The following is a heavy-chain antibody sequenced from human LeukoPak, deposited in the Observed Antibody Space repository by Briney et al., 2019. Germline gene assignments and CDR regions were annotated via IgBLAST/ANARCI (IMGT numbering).Heavy chain of an antibody. D-gene: IGHD5-24*01. CDR1: GDSVSTNSVG. J-gene: IGHJ4*02. Sequence: SPTLSLTCAISGDSVSTNSVGWNWVRQSPSRGLEWLGRTYYNSNWYNHYAVSVKSRIIINPDTSKNKFSLQLNSVTPEDTAVYYCARGWLQSGFDYWGQGTLVTVSS. V-gene: IGHV6-1*01. CDR3: ARGWLQSGFDY. CDR2: TYYNSNWYN.